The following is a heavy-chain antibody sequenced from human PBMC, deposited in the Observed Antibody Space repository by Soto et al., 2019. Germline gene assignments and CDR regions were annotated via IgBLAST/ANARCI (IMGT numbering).Heavy chain of an antibody. CDR2: I. D-gene: IGHD6-13*01. CDR1: GSSFPNYP. Sequence: PGESLKISCAASGSSFPNYPMHWVRQTPDKGLEWLAVISQKFQRRVNLTKDTSATTVYMELTSLTSEDTAVYYCARGRLAAAGRLSTFDYWGQGSLVTVSS. V-gene: IGHV1-3*01. CDR3: ARGRLAAAGRLSTFDY. J-gene: IGHJ4*02.